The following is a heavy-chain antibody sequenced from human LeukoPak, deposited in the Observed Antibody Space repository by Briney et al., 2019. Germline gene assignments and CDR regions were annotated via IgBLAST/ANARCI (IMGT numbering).Heavy chain of an antibody. CDR1: GYTFTGQY. V-gene: IGHV1-2*02. Sequence: GASVKVSCKASGYTFTGQYMHWVRQAPGQGLEWMGWINPNSGGTDYAQKFQGRVTMTRDTSISTAYMELSRLRSEDTAVYYCATRKGIGFDYWGQGTLVTVSS. J-gene: IGHJ4*02. CDR3: ATRKGIGFDY. CDR2: INPNSGGT. D-gene: IGHD6-13*01.